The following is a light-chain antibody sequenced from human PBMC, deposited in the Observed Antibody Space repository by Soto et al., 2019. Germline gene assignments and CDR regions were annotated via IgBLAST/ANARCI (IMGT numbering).Light chain of an antibody. CDR1: SSNIGAGYD. V-gene: IGLV1-40*01. CDR2: GNS. Sequence: QSVLTQPLSVSGAPGQRVTISCTGSSSNIGAGYDVHWYQQLPGTAPKLLIYGNSNRPSGVPDRFSGSKSGTSASLAITGLRAEDEADYYCQSYDSSLSGWVFGGGTQLTVL. CDR3: QSYDSSLSGWV. J-gene: IGLJ3*02.